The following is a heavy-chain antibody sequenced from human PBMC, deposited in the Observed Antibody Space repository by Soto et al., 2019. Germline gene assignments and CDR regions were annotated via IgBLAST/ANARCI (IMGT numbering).Heavy chain of an antibody. J-gene: IGHJ4*02. D-gene: IGHD4-17*01. CDR3: ARSLSHNTVTTYLGF. CDR1: GGSFSGYY. V-gene: IGHV4-34*01. CDR2: INHSGST. Sequence: QVQLQQWGAGLLKPSETLSLTCAVYGGSFSGYYWSWIRQPPGKGLEWIGEINHSGSTNYNPSLKSRVTISVVTCKNQFSLKLSSVTAAYTAVYYCARSLSHNTVTTYLGFWGQGTLVTVSS.